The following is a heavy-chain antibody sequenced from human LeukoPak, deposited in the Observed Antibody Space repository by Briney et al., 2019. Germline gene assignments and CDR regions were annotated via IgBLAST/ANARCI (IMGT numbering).Heavy chain of an antibody. CDR3: ARSIGLTGGGVDV. Sequence: GALRLSCAAPGFTFSDYNMNWVRQAPGKGLEWVSYITNGGSTIHHADSVKGRFTISRDNAKKTLYLQMNSLRAEDTAVYYCARSIGLTGGGVDVWGQGTTVTVSS. V-gene: IGHV3-11*01. CDR2: ITNGGSTI. D-gene: IGHD3-9*01. J-gene: IGHJ6*02. CDR1: GFTFSDYN.